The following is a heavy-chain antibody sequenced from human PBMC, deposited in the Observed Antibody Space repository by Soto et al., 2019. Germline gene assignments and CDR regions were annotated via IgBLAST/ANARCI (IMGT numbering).Heavy chain of an antibody. CDR3: AKDLSRWPHYAFDS. CDR1: GFTFSNYG. V-gene: IGHV3-23*01. Sequence: EVQLLESGGGLLQPGGSLRLSCAASGFTFSNYGMNWARKPQGKGLEGVSGIGTNGDTANYADSGKGRFTISRDNSKNALYMQMNGLRPEDTAVYYCAKDLSRWPHYAFDSWGQGTLVTVSS. J-gene: IGHJ5*01. D-gene: IGHD4-17*01. CDR2: IGTNGDTA.